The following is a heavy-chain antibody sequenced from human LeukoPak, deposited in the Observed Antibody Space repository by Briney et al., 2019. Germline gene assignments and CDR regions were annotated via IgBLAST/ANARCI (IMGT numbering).Heavy chain of an antibody. D-gene: IGHD4-17*01. J-gene: IGHJ4*02. CDR1: GFAFSSFA. V-gene: IGHV3-23*01. CDR2: ISGDATTT. Sequence: PGGSLRLSCAASGFAFSSFAMNWVRQAPGKGLQWVSAISGDATTTYYPDSLTGRFTISRDNSRNTLYLQMNSLRADDTAVYYCAKGVYGDHPHYSDYWGQGTLVIVFS. CDR3: AKGVYGDHPHYSDY.